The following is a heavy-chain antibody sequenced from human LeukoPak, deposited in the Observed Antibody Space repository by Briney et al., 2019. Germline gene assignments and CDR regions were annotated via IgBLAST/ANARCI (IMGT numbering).Heavy chain of an antibody. V-gene: IGHV4-59*01. D-gene: IGHD6-6*01. Sequence: SETLSLTCTVSGGSISSYYWSWIRQPRGKGREGIGYIYYSGSTNYNPSLKSRVTISVDTSKNQFSLQLSSVTAADTAVYYCARLPRDSSSDLTFDYWGQGTLVTVSS. CDR2: IYYSGST. CDR1: GGSISSYY. CDR3: ARLPRDSSSDLTFDY. J-gene: IGHJ4*02.